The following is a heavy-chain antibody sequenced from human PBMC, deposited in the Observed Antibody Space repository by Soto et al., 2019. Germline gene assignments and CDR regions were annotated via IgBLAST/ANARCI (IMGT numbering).Heavy chain of an antibody. Sequence: QVQLVQSGAEVKKPGSSVKVSCKTYGGTFRTNAISWVRQAPGQGLEWMGGIIPIFGTPTYSQKFQGRVTFTADDSTSTAYMEVSSLRSEDTALYFCARDAAPFIPGARSFYYEMDVWGQGTTIIVS. CDR2: IIPIFGTP. V-gene: IGHV1-69*12. CDR1: GGTFRTNA. D-gene: IGHD3-16*01. J-gene: IGHJ6*02. CDR3: ARDAAPFIPGARSFYYEMDV.